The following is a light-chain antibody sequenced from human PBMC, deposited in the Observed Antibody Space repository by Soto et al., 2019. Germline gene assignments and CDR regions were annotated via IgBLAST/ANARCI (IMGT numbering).Light chain of an antibody. Sequence: QSVLTQPPSASGTPGQRVTISCSGSSSNIGSNYVYWYQQLPGTAPKLLIYRNNQRPSGVPDRFSGSKSGTSASLAISGLRSEYEADYYCAAWDDSLSGRVFGGGTQLTVL. CDR2: RNN. CDR1: SSNIGSNY. CDR3: AAWDDSLSGRV. V-gene: IGLV1-47*01. J-gene: IGLJ3*02.